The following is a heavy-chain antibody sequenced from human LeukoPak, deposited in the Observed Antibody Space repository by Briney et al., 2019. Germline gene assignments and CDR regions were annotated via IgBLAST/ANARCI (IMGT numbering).Heavy chain of an antibody. Sequence: GGSLRLSCAASGFTFSTYSMNWVRQAPGKGLEGVSYIDSSGTIIYYADSVKGRFTISRDNAKNSLYLQMNSLRAEDTAVYYCARELYSSGKSLDYWGQGTLVTVSS. J-gene: IGHJ4*02. V-gene: IGHV3-48*01. D-gene: IGHD3-10*01. CDR2: IDSSGTII. CDR1: GFTFSTYS. CDR3: ARELYSSGKSLDY.